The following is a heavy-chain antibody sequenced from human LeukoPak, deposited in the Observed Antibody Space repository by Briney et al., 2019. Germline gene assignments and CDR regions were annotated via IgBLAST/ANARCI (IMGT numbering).Heavy chain of an antibody. Sequence: GGSLRLSCAASGFTFSDYYMSWIRQAPGKGLEWVSYISSSGSTIYYADSVKGRFTISRDNAKNSLYLKMNSLRAEDTAVYYCARGVSQWLTTFDYWGQGTLVTVSS. CDR2: ISSSGSTI. V-gene: IGHV3-11*01. CDR3: ARGVSQWLTTFDY. D-gene: IGHD6-19*01. J-gene: IGHJ4*02. CDR1: GFTFSDYY.